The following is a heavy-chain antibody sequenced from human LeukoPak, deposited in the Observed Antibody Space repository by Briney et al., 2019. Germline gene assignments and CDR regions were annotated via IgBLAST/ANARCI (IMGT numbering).Heavy chain of an antibody. CDR1: GGSISSYY. D-gene: IGHD6-6*01. Sequence: SQTLALTCTVSGGSISSYYWSWIRQPPGKGLEWIGHIYTSGSTNYNPSLKSRVTISVDTSNNQFSLKVSSVTAADTAVYYCARTYSSASHFDYWGQGNLVTVSS. V-gene: IGHV4-4*09. CDR2: IYTSGST. J-gene: IGHJ4*02. CDR3: ARTYSSASHFDY.